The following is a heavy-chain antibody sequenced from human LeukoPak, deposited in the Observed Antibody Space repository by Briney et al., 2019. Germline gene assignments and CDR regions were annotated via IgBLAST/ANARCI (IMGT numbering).Heavy chain of an antibody. CDR2: ISAYNGNT. CDR1: GYTFTSYG. D-gene: IGHD2-15*01. J-gene: IGHJ4*02. V-gene: IGHV1-18*01. Sequence: ASVNVSCKASGYTFTSYGISWVRQAPGQGLEWMGWISAYNGNTNYAQKLQGRVTMTTDTSTSTAYMELRSLRSDDTAVYYCATHPPRYCTGGSCSDYWGQGTLVTVSS. CDR3: ATHPPRYCTGGSCSDY.